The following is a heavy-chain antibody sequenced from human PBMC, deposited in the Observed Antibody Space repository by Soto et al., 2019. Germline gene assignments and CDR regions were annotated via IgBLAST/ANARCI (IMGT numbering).Heavy chain of an antibody. CDR3: AKDYTVAADPSSVILFDY. CDR1: GFTFNHYA. D-gene: IGHD2-15*01. Sequence: GGSLRLSCAASGFTFNHYAMSWVRQSPGKGLEWVSIIIANGGTFYADSVKGRFTISRDNSKNTVYLQMSSLRVEDTAIYYCAKDYTVAADPSSVILFDYWGQGALVTVSS. J-gene: IGHJ4*02. V-gene: IGHV3-23*01. CDR2: IIANGGT.